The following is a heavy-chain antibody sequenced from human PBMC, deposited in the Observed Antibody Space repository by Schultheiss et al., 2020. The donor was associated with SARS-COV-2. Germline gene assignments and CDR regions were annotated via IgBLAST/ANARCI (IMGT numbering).Heavy chain of an antibody. D-gene: IGHD3-22*01. J-gene: IGHJ4*02. CDR1: GFTFSSYS. CDR3: AKDSYYYDSSGYYPMAIDY. CDR2: IYSGGST. V-gene: IGHV3-23*03. Sequence: GESLKISCAASGFTFSSYSMSWVRQAPGKGLEWVSVIYSGGSTYYADSVKGRFTISRDNSKNTLYLQMNSLRAEDTAVYYCAKDSYYYDSSGYYPMAIDYWGQGTLVTVSS.